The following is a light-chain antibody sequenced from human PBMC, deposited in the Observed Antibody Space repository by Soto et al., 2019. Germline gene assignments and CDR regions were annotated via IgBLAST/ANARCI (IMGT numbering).Light chain of an antibody. J-gene: IGKJ4*01. Sequence: ETLMTQSPATLSVSPGERATLSCRASQSVSDYLAWYQQRPGQAPRLLIFGASTRATGIPARFSGSGSGTEFTLTISSLQSEDFAVYYCQQFNNWPLTFGGGTKVDI. CDR1: QSVSDY. CDR2: GAS. V-gene: IGKV3-15*01. CDR3: QQFNNWPLT.